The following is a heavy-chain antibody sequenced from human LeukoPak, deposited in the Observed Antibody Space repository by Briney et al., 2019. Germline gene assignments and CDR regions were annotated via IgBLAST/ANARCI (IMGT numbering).Heavy chain of an antibody. V-gene: IGHV1-46*01. CDR2: INPSGSST. Sequence: ASVKVSCKASGYSFTSYYMHWARQAPGQGLEWMGLINPSGSSTTYAQRFQGRVTMTRDISTSTDYMELTSLTSDDTAMYYCARDNSVGETAWWFDPWGQGTLVTVSS. J-gene: IGHJ5*02. D-gene: IGHD1-26*01. CDR1: GYSFTSYY. CDR3: ARDNSVGETAWWFDP.